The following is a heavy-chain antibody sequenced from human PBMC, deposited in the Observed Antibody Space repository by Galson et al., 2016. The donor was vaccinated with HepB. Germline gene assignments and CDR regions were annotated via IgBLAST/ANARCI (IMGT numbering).Heavy chain of an antibody. CDR3: AKDRNTVVTYGMDV. CDR1: GFTFSSYA. D-gene: IGHD4-23*01. V-gene: IGHV3-23*01. J-gene: IGHJ6*02. Sequence: SLRLSCAASGFTFSSYAMSWVRQAPGKGLEWVSIIHSGGTTYYADSVKGRFTISRDNSKNTLYLQINSLRAEDTAVYYCAKDRNTVVTYGMDVWGQGTTVTVSS. CDR2: IIHSGGTT.